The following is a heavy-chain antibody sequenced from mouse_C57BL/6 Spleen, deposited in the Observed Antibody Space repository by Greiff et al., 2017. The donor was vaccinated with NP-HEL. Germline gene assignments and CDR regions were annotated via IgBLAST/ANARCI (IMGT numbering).Heavy chain of an antibody. CDR1: GYAFSSYW. CDR3: ATTVVAPGAMDY. V-gene: IGHV1-80*01. CDR2: IYPGDGDT. J-gene: IGHJ4*01. D-gene: IGHD1-1*01. Sequence: LVESGAELVKPGASVKISCKASGYAFSSYWMNWVKQRPGKGLEWIGQIYPGDGDTNYNGKFKGKATLTADKSSSTAYMQLSSLTSEDSAVYFCATTVVAPGAMDYWGQGTSVTVSS.